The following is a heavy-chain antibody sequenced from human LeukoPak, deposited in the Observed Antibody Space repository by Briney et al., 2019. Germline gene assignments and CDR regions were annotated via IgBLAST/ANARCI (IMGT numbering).Heavy chain of an antibody. CDR3: ASSAAAGTFWFDP. CDR2: IYYSGST. D-gene: IGHD6-13*01. J-gene: IGHJ5*02. CDR1: GGSISSGGYY. V-gene: IGHV4-31*03. Sequence: SENLSLTCTVSGGSISSGGYYWSWIRQHPGKGLEWIGYIYYSGSTYYNPSLKSRVTISVDTSKNQFSLKLSSVTAADTAVYYCASSAAAGTFWFDPWGQGTLVTVSS.